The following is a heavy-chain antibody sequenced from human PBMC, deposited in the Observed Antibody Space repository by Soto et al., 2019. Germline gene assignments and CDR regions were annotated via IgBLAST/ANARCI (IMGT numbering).Heavy chain of an antibody. CDR3: GRDRDSSDPGGMDV. CDR2: IRHGGTT. CDR1: GGSISSTNW. Sequence: QVQLQESGPGLVKPSGTLSLTCAVSGGSISSTNWWSWVRQPPGKGLEWIGEIRHGGTTNYNPSLNGRVTTAVGQSRNQGPRKRSAVTAADPAVYYWGRDRDSSDPGGMDVWGQGATVSVS. D-gene: IGHD3-22*01. J-gene: IGHJ6*02. V-gene: IGHV4-4*02.